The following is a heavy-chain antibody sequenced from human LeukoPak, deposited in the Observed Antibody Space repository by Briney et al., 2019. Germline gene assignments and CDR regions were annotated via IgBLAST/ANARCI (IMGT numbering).Heavy chain of an antibody. Sequence: GGSLRLSCAASGFTFSRYAMHWVRQAPGKGLEWVAMMSYDGTSEYYADSVRGRFTISRDNSDNAVDLQMNSLRDEDTAVYYCARDRRDVNNLGYHFDYWGQGTLVTVSS. CDR3: ARDRRDVNNLGYHFDY. J-gene: IGHJ4*02. D-gene: IGHD5-24*01. CDR1: GFTFSRYA. CDR2: MSYDGTSE. V-gene: IGHV3-30*03.